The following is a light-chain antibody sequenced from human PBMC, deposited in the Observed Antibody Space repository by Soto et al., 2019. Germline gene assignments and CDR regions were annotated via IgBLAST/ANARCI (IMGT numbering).Light chain of an antibody. J-gene: IGKJ3*01. CDR2: AAS. CDR1: QGISNY. Sequence: DIQMTQSPSSLSASVGDRVTITCRASQGISNYLAWYQQKPGKVPKLLIYAASTLQSGGPSRFSGSGSGTDFTLTISSLQPEDVATYYCQTYNSAPFTFGPGTKVDIK. CDR3: QTYNSAPFT. V-gene: IGKV1-27*01.